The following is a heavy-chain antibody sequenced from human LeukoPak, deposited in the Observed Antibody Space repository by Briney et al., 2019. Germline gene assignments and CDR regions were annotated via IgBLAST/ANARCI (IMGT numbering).Heavy chain of an antibody. CDR2: IYYSGST. J-gene: IGHJ4*02. D-gene: IGHD3-3*01. CDR1: GGSISSSSYY. CDR3: ARTPYDFWSGYWRTQFDY. Sequence: PSETLSLTCTVSGGSISSSSYYWGWIRQPPGKGLEWIGSIYYSGSTYYNPSLKSRVTISVDTSKNQCSLKLSSVTAADTAVYYCARTPYDFWSGYWRTQFDYWGQGTLVTVSS. V-gene: IGHV4-39*01.